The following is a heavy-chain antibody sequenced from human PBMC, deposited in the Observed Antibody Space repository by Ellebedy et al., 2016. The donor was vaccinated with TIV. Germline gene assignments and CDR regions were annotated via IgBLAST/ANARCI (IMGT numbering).Heavy chain of an antibody. J-gene: IGHJ4*02. V-gene: IGHV1-69*13. D-gene: IGHD5-18*01. CDR3: ASEQGLAMVTGGDYFDY. Sequence: SVKVSXXASGGTFSSYAISWVRQAPGQGLEWMGGIIPIFGTANYAQKFQGRVTITADESTSTAYMELSSLRSEDTAVYYCASEQGLAMVTGGDYFDYWGQGTLVTVSS. CDR1: GGTFSSYA. CDR2: IIPIFGTA.